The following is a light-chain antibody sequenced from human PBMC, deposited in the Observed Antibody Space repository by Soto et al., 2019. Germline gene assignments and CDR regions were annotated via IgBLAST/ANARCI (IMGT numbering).Light chain of an antibody. J-gene: IGKJ1*01. CDR2: DAS. Sequence: VQMTQSPSSLSASVGDRVTITCRASQDVYTFLAWYRQRPGSAPELLIYDASTLQAGVPSRFSGDGFGTHFILTISSLQPEDVATYYFQHYNKAPWTFGQGTKV. V-gene: IGKV1-27*01. CDR1: QDVYTF. CDR3: QHYNKAPWT.